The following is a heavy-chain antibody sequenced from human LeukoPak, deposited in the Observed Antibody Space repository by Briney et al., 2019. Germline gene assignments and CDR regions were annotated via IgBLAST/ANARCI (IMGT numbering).Heavy chain of an antibody. CDR1: GGSVTSTNW. V-gene: IGHV4-4*02. CDR3: GIFMDVVPGSMS. D-gene: IGHD2-2*01. J-gene: IGHJ4*02. CDR2: ISHGGIT. Sequence: PSRTLSLTCGVSGGSVTSTNWWTWIRQAPGKGLEWSGEISHGGITKHNPSLKSRVTMSQDTSKRQFSLKMNSMTAADTGVYYCGIFMDVVPGSMSWGLGTLVTVSS.